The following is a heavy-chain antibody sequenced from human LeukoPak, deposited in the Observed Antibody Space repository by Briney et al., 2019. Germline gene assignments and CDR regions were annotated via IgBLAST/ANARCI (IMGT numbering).Heavy chain of an antibody. CDR3: ARAYSSSSANWFDP. V-gene: IGHV4-38-2*02. CDR1: GYSISSGYY. Sequence: PSETLSLTCTVSGYSISSGYYWGWIRQPPGKGLEWIGSIYHSGSTYYNPSLKSRVTISVDTSKNQFSLKLSSVTAADTAVYYCARAYSSSSANWFDPWGQGTLVTVSS. J-gene: IGHJ5*02. CDR2: IYHSGST. D-gene: IGHD6-6*01.